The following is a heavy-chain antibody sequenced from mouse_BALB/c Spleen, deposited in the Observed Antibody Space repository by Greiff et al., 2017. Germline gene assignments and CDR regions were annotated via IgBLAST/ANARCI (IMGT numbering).Heavy chain of an antibody. J-gene: IGHJ3*01. D-gene: IGHD2-1*01. CDR2: IDPENGDT. V-gene: IGHV14-4*02. CDR3: TNYGNYWFAY. CDR1: GFNIKDYY. Sequence: VQLQQSGAELVRSGASVKLSCTASGFNIKDYYMHWVKQRPEQGLEWIGWIDPENGDTEYAPKFKGKAKLTAVTSTSTAYMELSSLTNEDSAVYYCTNYGNYWFAYWGQGTLVTVSA.